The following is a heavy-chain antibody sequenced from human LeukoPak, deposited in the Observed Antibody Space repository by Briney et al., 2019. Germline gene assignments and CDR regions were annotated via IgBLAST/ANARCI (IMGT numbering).Heavy chain of an antibody. CDR1: GFTFDDYA. CDR3: AKDITLLHGAFDS. V-gene: IGHV3-9*01. CDR2: ICWNSGSI. J-gene: IGHJ3*02. D-gene: IGHD2-15*01. Sequence: GRSLRLSRAASGFTFDDYAMHWVRQAPGKGLEWVLGICWNSGSIGYADSVKGRFTISRDNANNSLYLQMNSLRAEDTALYYCAKDITLLHGAFDSWGQGTMVTVSS.